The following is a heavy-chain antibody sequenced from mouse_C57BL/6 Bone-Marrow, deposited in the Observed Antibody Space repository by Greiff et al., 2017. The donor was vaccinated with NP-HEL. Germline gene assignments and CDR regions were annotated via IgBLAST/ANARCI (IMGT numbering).Heavy chain of an antibody. D-gene: IGHD2-2*01. CDR1: GFTFSDYG. J-gene: IGHJ1*03. Sequence: DVMLVESGGGLVKPGGSLKLSCAASGFTFSDYGMHWVRQAPEKGLEWVAYISSGSSTIYYADTVKGRFTISRDNAKNTLFLQMTSLKSEATAMYYCAGRGIYYGYDVGYFDVWGTGTTVTVSS. CDR2: ISSGSSTI. V-gene: IGHV5-17*01. CDR3: AGRGIYYGYDVGYFDV.